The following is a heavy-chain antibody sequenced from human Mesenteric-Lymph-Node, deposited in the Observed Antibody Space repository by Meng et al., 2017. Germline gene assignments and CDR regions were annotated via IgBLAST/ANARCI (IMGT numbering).Heavy chain of an antibody. V-gene: IGHV3-11*04. J-gene: IGHJ4*02. CDR1: GFTFSDYY. Sequence: GESLKISCAASGFTFSDYYMSWIRQAPGKGLEWVSYISSSGSTIYYADSVKGRFTISRDNGKNSLYLQMNSLRAEDTAVYYCARHRAGGYKEYYFDFWGQGTLVT. CDR3: ARHRAGGYKEYYFDF. D-gene: IGHD5-24*01. CDR2: ISSSGSTI.